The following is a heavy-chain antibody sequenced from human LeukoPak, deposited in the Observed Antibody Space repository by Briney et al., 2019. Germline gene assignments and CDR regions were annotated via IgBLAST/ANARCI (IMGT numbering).Heavy chain of an antibody. Sequence: PSETLSLTCAVYGGSFSGYYWSWIRQPPGKGLEWMGEINHSGSTNYNPSLKSRVTISVDTSKNQFSLKLSSVTAADTAVYYCARHIGDSGHPRYFDYWGQGTQVTVSS. D-gene: IGHD6-19*01. CDR3: ARHIGDSGHPRYFDY. J-gene: IGHJ4*02. CDR1: GGSFSGYY. CDR2: INHSGST. V-gene: IGHV4-34*01.